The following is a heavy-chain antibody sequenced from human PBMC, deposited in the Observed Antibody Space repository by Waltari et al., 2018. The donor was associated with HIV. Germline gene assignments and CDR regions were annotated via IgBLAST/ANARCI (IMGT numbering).Heavy chain of an antibody. J-gene: IGHJ6*02. V-gene: IGHV3-33*01. CDR2: IWYDGSKK. CDR3: ARGVHDFYYGMDV. CDR1: VLTFSSHG. Sequence: QVPLVEYGGGVVQPGRSPSLSWPVCVLTFSSHGMHWVRQAPGKGLEWVAVIWYDGSKKYYADSVKGRFTISRDNSKNTLYLQMNSLRDEDTAVYYCARGVHDFYYGMDVWGQGTSVTVSS.